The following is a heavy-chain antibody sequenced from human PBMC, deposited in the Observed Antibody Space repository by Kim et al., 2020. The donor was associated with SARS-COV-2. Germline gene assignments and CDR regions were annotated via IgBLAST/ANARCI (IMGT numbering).Heavy chain of an antibody. CDR3: MQWGGP. CDR2: IRNKANNYAT. D-gene: IGHD3-16*01. CDR1: GFTFSGSG. V-gene: IGHV3-73*01. J-gene: IGHJ5*02. Sequence: GGSLRLSCAASGFTFSGSGMHWVRQASGKGLEWLGRIRNKANNYATAYAASVKGRFTISRDDSKSTAYLQMNSLKTDDTAVYYCMQWGGPWGQGTLVTVSS.